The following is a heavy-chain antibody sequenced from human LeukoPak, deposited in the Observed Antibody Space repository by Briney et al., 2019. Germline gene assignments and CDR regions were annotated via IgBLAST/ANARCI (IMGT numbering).Heavy chain of an antibody. Sequence: QPGGSLRLSCAASGFTFSSYAMSWVRQAPGKGLEWVSAISGSGGNTYYADSVKGRFTMSRDNSKNTLYLQMNSLRAEDTAVYFCAKTVSGSHSYQGGDYWGQGTLVTVS. CDR2: ISGSGGNT. CDR1: GFTFSSYA. D-gene: IGHD3-16*02. J-gene: IGHJ4*02. V-gene: IGHV3-23*01. CDR3: AKTVSGSHSYQGGDY.